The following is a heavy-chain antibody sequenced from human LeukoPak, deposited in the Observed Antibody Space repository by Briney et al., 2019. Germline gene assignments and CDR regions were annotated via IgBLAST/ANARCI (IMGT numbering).Heavy chain of an antibody. D-gene: IGHD4-11*01. J-gene: IGHJ4*02. CDR1: GGSISGYY. CDR2: IYYSGST. Sequence: MSSETLSLTCTVSGGSISGYYWTWLRQSPGKGLEWIAYIYYSGSTNYNPSLKSRVTISVDTSKNQFSPRLSSVTAADTAVYFCARLRGNYFPDYWGQGTLVTVSS. CDR3: ARLRGNYFPDY. V-gene: IGHV4-59*01.